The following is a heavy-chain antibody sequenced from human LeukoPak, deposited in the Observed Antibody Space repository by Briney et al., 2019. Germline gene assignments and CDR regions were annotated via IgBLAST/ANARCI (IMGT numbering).Heavy chain of an antibody. V-gene: IGHV4-30-4*01. CDR3: ARGTGIQLWEGRLDYYGMDV. CDR2: IYYSGST. J-gene: IGHJ6*02. D-gene: IGHD5-18*01. CDR1: GGSISSGDYY. Sequence: PSETLSLTCTVSGGSISSGDYYWSWIRQPPGKGLEWIGYIYYSGSTYYNPSLKSRVTISVDTSKNQFSLKLSSVTAADTAVYYCARGTGIQLWEGRLDYYGMDVWGQGTTVTVSS.